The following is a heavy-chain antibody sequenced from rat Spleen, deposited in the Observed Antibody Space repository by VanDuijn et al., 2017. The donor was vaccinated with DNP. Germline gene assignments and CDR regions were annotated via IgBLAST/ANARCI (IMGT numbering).Heavy chain of an antibody. V-gene: IGHV5-25*01. CDR1: GFTFSDYA. D-gene: IGHD3-8*01. CDR2: ISNTGDNT. J-gene: IGHJ2*01. CDR3: TSNPHIRTAAPFDY. Sequence: EVKLVESGGGLVQPGRSLKLSCAASGFTFSDYAMAWVRQAPKKGLEWVATISNTGDNTYYSDSVKGRFSLSRDNAKSTLYLQVNSLRSEDTATYYCTSNPHIRTAAPFDYWGQGVMVTVSS.